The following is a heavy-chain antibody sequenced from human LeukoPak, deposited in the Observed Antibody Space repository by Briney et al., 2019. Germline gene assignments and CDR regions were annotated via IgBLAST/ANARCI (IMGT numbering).Heavy chain of an antibody. CDR1: GYTFTGYY. CDR2: INPNSGGT. D-gene: IGHD2-2*02. Sequence: ASVKVSCKVSGYTFTGYYMHWVRQAPGQGLEWMGWINPNSGGTNYAQKFQGRVTVTRDTSISTAYMELSRLRSDDTAVYYCARVTGLDTAAIGSVWGQGTLVTVSS. CDR3: ARVTGLDTAAIGSV. J-gene: IGHJ4*02. V-gene: IGHV1-2*02.